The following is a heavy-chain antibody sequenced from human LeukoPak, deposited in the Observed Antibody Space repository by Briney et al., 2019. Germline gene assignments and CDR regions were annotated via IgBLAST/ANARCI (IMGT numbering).Heavy chain of an antibody. D-gene: IGHD3-10*01. Sequence: PGGSLRLSCAASGFTFSRYGMHWVRQAPGKGLEWVAVISYDGSNKYYADSVKGRFTISRDNSKNTLYLQMNSLRAEDTAVYYCAKSSGSIQYGMDVWGQGTSVTVSS. V-gene: IGHV3-30*18. J-gene: IGHJ6*02. CDR3: AKSSGSIQYGMDV. CDR1: GFTFSRYG. CDR2: ISYDGSNK.